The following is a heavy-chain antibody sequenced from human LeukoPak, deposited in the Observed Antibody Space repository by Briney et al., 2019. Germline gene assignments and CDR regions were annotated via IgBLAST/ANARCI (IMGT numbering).Heavy chain of an antibody. D-gene: IGHD6-13*01. J-gene: IGHJ4*02. CDR1: GYTFTGYY. V-gene: IGHV1-69*13. Sequence: GASVKVSCKASGYTFTGYYMHWVRQAPGQGLEWMGGIIPIFGTANYAQKVQGRVTITADESTSIAYMELSSLRSEDTAVYYCARAERIAAAGGGYTVDYWGQGTLVTVSS. CDR3: ARAERIAAAGGGYTVDY. CDR2: IIPIFGTA.